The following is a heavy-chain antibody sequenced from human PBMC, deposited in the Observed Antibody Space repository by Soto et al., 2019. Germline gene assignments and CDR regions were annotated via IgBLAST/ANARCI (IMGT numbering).Heavy chain of an antibody. Sequence: QVQLQESGPGLVKPSQTLSLTCTVSGCSISSGGYYWSWIRQHPGKGLEWIGYIYDSGSTYYNPSLKSRVTISLDTSKNQFSLKLSSVTAADTALYYCARGTLNYDSSGYLDYWGQGTLVTVSS. J-gene: IGHJ4*02. D-gene: IGHD3-22*01. V-gene: IGHV4-31*03. CDR2: IYDSGST. CDR3: ARGTLNYDSSGYLDY. CDR1: GCSISSGGYY.